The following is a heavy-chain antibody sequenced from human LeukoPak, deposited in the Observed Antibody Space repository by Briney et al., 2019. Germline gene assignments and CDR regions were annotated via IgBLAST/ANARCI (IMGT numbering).Heavy chain of an antibody. CDR1: GGSISSSSYY. CDR3: ARSLVVVPAAIDWFDP. Sequence: PSETLSLTCTVSGGSISSSSYYWGWIRQPPGKGLEWVGSIYYSGSTYYNPSLKSRVTISVDTSKNQFSLKLRSVTAADTAVYYCARSLVVVPAAIDWFDPWGQGTLVTVSS. J-gene: IGHJ5*02. CDR2: IYYSGST. D-gene: IGHD2-2*01. V-gene: IGHV4-39*01.